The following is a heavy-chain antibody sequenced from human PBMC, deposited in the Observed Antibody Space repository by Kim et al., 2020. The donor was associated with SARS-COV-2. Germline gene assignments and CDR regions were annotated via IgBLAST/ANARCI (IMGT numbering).Heavy chain of an antibody. J-gene: IGHJ6*02. D-gene: IGHD6-19*01. V-gene: IGHV3-33*01. CDR2: IWYDGSNK. CDR1: GFTFSSYG. CDR3: ARDASLNLIAVVGMDV. Sequence: GGSLRLSCAASGFTFSSYGMHWVRQAPGKGLEWVAVIWYDGSNKYYADSVKGRFTISRDNSKNTLYLQMNSLRAEDTAVYYCARDASLNLIAVVGMDVWGQGPTVTVSS.